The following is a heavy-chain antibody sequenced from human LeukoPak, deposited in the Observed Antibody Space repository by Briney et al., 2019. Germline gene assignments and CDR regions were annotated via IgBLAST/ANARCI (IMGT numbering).Heavy chain of an antibody. Sequence: SETLSLTCAVSGFSLSGYYWTWVRQPPGKGLEWVGRIYYSGSNYYNPSLKSRVTISVDTPKNQFSLKLSSVTAADTAVYYCATGYYMDVWGKGTTVTVSS. J-gene: IGHJ6*03. CDR2: IYYSGSN. V-gene: IGHV4-38-2*01. CDR1: GFSLSGYY. CDR3: ATGYYMDV.